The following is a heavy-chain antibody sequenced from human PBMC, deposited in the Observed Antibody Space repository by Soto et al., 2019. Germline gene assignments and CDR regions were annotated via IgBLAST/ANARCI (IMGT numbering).Heavy chain of an antibody. CDR3: AGATGRY. V-gene: IGHV3-53*02. D-gene: IGHD1-1*01. J-gene: IGHJ4*02. Sequence: EVQLVETGGGLIQPGGSLRLSCTASGFTVSSNYMTWVRQATGKGLEWVSVIYSGGNTYYADSVKGRFTSSRDKSKNTLYLQMNSLRAEDTAVYYCAGATGRYWGQGTLVTVSS. CDR2: IYSGGNT. CDR1: GFTVSSNY.